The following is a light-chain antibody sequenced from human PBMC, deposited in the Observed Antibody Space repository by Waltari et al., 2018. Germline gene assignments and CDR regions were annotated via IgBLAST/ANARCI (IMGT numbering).Light chain of an antibody. CDR1: QDISNY. CDR3: QQYDNLPRSLT. Sequence: DIQMTQSPSSLSASVGDRVTITCQASQDISNYLNWYQQKPGKAPKLLIYDASNLETGVPSRFSGRGSGTDFTFTISSLQPEDIATYYCQQYDNLPRSLTFGGGTKVEIK. CDR2: DAS. J-gene: IGKJ4*01. V-gene: IGKV1-33*01.